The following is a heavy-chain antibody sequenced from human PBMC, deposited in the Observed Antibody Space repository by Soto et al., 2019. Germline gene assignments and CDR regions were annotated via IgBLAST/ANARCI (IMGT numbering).Heavy chain of an antibody. J-gene: IGHJ4*02. D-gene: IGHD5-12*01. CDR3: AKGFSGYDYSVDY. CDR1: GFTFSSYV. CDR2: ISGRGGST. Sequence: EVQLLESGGGLAQPGGSLRLSCAASGFTFSSYVMTWVRQAPGKGLEWVSTISGRGGSTYYADSVKGRFTISRDNSKNTRYLQMNSLGPEDTAVYYCAKGFSGYDYSVDYWGQGTLVTVSS. V-gene: IGHV3-23*01.